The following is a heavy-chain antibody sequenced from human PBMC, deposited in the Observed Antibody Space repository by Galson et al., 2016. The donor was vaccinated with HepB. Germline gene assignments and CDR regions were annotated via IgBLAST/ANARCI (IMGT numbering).Heavy chain of an antibody. CDR2: INTGNGDT. V-gene: IGHV1-3*04. CDR1: GYTFTSDP. Sequence: SVKVSCKASGYTFTSDPIYWVRQAPGQRLEWMGWINTGNGDTRYSQKFQHRVTFTRDASASTAYMELSSLASEGTAVYYCTRGTLGHWGQGTLVTVSS. D-gene: IGHD3-3*02. J-gene: IGHJ4*02. CDR3: TRGTLGH.